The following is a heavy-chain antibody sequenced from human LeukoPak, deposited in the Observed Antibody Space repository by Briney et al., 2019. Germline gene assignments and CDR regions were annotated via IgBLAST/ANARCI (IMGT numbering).Heavy chain of an antibody. D-gene: IGHD2-2*01. Sequence: ASVKVSCKASGYTFTSYSISWVRQAPGQGLEWMGRISVYNGNTNYAQKLQGRVTLTTDTSTSTVYMELRSLRSDDTAVYYCARGDCSGTSCYAGGDFQHWGQGTLLTVSS. J-gene: IGHJ1*01. CDR3: ARGDCSGTSCYAGGDFQH. CDR2: ISVYNGNT. CDR1: GYTFTSYS. V-gene: IGHV1-18*01.